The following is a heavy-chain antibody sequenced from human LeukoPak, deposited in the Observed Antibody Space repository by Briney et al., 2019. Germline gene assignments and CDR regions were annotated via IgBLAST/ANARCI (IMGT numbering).Heavy chain of an antibody. CDR3: ARARNNYDSSGYSALDC. J-gene: IGHJ4*02. CDR2: IWYDGSNK. Sequence: GGSLRLSCAASSGLLFSSHGMHWVRPAPGKGLEWVAVIWYDGSNKWYADSVKGRLTISRDNSKNTLYLQMDSLRAEDTAVYYCARARNNYDSSGYSALDCWGQGTLVTVSS. V-gene: IGHV3-33*01. D-gene: IGHD3-22*01. CDR1: GLLFSSHG.